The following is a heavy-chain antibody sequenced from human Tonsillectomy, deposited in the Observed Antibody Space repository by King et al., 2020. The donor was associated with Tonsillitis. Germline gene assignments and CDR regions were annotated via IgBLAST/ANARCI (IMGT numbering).Heavy chain of an antibody. CDR1: GFTVNTNY. J-gene: IGHJ4*02. Sequence: VQLVESGGGLVQPGGSLRLSCAASGFTVNTNYMSWVRQTPGKGLEWVANINHDGSVKKYMDSVKGRFTISRDNTENSLYLQMNSLRADDTAVYYCARDWVSRGQGTLVSVSS. V-gene: IGHV3-7*03. CDR3: ARDWVS. CDR2: INHDGSVK. D-gene: IGHD3-16*01.